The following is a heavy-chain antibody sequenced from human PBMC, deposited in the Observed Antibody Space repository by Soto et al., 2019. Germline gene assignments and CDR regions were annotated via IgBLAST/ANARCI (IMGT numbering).Heavy chain of an antibody. CDR2: IYYSGST. V-gene: IGHV4-31*03. CDR3: ASETDSGSYSDAFDI. J-gene: IGHJ3*02. D-gene: IGHD1-26*01. CDR1: GGSISSGGYY. Sequence: QVQLQESGPGLVKPSQTLSLTCTVSGGSISSGGYYWSWIRQHPGKGLEWIGYIYYSGSTYYNPSLKRRVTITVDTSKDQFSLKLGAVTAADTAVYYCASETDSGSYSDAFDIWGQGTMVTVSS.